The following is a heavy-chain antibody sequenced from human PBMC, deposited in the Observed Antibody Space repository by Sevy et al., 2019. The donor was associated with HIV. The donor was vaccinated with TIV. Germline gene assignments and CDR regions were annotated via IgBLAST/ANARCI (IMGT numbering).Heavy chain of an antibody. CDR1: GFIFSNYP. CDR2: ISAGGTTT. Sequence: GGSLRLSCAASGFIFSNYPMSWVRHSPGKGLEWVSAISAGGTTTYYADSVEGEFIISRDNSKNTVSLKMNSLGAEDKAMYYCAKSYCSTITCYDDDFWNPYYFYGLDVWGQGISVTVSS. D-gene: IGHD2-2*01. J-gene: IGHJ6*02. CDR3: AKSYCSTITCYDDDFWNPYYFYGLDV. V-gene: IGHV3-23*01.